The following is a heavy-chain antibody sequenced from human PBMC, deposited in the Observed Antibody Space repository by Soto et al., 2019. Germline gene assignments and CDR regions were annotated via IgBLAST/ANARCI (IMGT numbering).Heavy chain of an antibody. CDR3: AKSPPAVAGYFDY. J-gene: IGHJ4*02. CDR1: GVSFSSWA. Sequence: GGSMRLSCAASGVSFSSWAVGWVRQDPGKGLEWVSYITSSSSYTHYADSVRGRFTISRDNSNNTLYLQMNSPRAEDTAVYYCAKSPPAVAGYFDYWGQGTLVTVSS. D-gene: IGHD6-19*01. CDR2: ITSSSSYT. V-gene: IGHV3-23*01.